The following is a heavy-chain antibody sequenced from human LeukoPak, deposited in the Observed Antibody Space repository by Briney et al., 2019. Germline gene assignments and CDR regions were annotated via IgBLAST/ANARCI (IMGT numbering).Heavy chain of an antibody. D-gene: IGHD3-10*01. Sequence: GGSLRLSCAASGFTFSSYRMHWVRQAPGKGLVWVSRINSDGSSTSYADYVKGRFTISRVNAKNTLYLQMNSLRAEDTAVYYCARDVYYYGSGSKVGVFDIWGQGTMVTVSS. CDR2: INSDGSST. CDR1: GFTFSSYR. CDR3: ARDVYYYGSGSKVGVFDI. J-gene: IGHJ3*02. V-gene: IGHV3-74*01.